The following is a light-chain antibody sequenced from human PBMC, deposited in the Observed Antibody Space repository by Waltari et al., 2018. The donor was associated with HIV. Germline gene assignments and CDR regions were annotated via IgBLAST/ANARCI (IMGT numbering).Light chain of an antibody. Sequence: QSALTQPRPVSGSPGQSVPISCTGPSSDVGAYNYVSWYQQHPGKAPKLIIYDVTRRPSGLPDRFSGSKSGNTAPLTISGLQAEDEADYYCCSYAGNYTGVFGGGTKLTVL. V-gene: IGLV2-11*01. CDR1: SSDVGAYNY. CDR2: DVT. CDR3: CSYAGNYTGV. J-gene: IGLJ3*02.